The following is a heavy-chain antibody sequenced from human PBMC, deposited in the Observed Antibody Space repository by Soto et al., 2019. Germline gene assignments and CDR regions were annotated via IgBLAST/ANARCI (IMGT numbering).Heavy chain of an antibody. CDR1: GGSISSYY. Sequence: SETLSLTCTVSGGSISSYYWSWIRQPAGKGLEWIGRIYTSGSTNYNPSLKSRVTMSVDTSKNQFSLKLSSVTAADTAVYYCARDALRVVVPAAIFDYYGMDVWGQGTTVTVSS. CDR3: ARDALRVVVPAAIFDYYGMDV. D-gene: IGHD2-2*02. J-gene: IGHJ6*02. V-gene: IGHV4-4*07. CDR2: IYTSGST.